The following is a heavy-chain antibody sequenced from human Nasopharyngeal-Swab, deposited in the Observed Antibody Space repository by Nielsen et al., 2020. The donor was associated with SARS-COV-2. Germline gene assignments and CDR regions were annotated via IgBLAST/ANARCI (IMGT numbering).Heavy chain of an antibody. J-gene: IGHJ6*02. Sequence: ASVEVSCKTSGYTFTSYGIGWVRQAPGQGLEWMGWININTGNPTYAQGLTGRFVFSFDTSVNTAYLQISGLRADDTAVYYCARWFYGMDVWGQGTTVTVSS. CDR1: GYTFTSYG. CDR2: ININTGNP. CDR3: ARWFYGMDV. D-gene: IGHD3-22*01. V-gene: IGHV7-4-1*02.